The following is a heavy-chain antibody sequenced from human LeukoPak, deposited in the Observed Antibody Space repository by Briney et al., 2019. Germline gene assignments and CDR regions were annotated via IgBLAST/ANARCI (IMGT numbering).Heavy chain of an antibody. CDR1: GYSFSSYW. J-gene: IGHJ4*02. D-gene: IGHD2-2*01. V-gene: IGHV5-51*01. CDR2: IYSGDSDT. Sequence: KPGESLKISCKGSGYSFSSYWIGWVRQMPGKGLEWMGIIYSGDSDTRYSPSFQGQVTISADKSITTAYLQWSSLKASDTAMYYCVRGYCSISTCRRLDYWGQGTLVTVSS. CDR3: VRGYCSISTCRRLDY.